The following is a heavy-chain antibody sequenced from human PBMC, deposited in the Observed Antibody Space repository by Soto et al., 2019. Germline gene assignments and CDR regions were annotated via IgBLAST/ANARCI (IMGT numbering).Heavy chain of an antibody. CDR2: VSYSGST. V-gene: IGHV4-30-4*01. Sequence: QVQLQESGPGLVKPSQTLSLTCTVSGGSISSGDYYWSWFRQPPGKGLEWIGYVSYSGSTYYNPSLKGRVTISADTSKNKFSLNLSTVTAADTGVYYCATVELGVLLAHGMDVWGQGTTVAPSS. D-gene: IGHD3-10*01. CDR1: GGSISSGDYY. J-gene: IGHJ6*02. CDR3: ATVELGVLLAHGMDV.